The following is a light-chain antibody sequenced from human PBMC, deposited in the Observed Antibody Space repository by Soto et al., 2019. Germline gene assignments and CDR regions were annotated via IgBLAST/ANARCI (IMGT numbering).Light chain of an antibody. CDR2: DAS. CDR3: QQYDNLPSLT. J-gene: IGKJ4*01. V-gene: IGKV1-33*01. Sequence: EIQMTQSPSSLSASVGDRVTITCHASQDISNYLNWYQQKPGKAPKLLIYDASNLETGVPSRFSGSGSGTDFTFTISSLQPEDIATYYCQQYDNLPSLTFGGGTKVEIK. CDR1: QDISNY.